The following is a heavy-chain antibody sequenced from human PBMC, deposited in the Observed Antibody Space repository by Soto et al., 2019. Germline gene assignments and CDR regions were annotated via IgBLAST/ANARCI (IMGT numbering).Heavy chain of an antibody. V-gene: IGHV5-10-1*01. CDR2: INPSDSHT. Sequence: ESLKISFQGAGYTFTNHWITWVRQMPGKGLEWMGRINPSDSHTNYSPSFQGHVTMSVDKSISTAYLQWSSLKASDSAMYYCARHASYYVSSGYFGTYWGQGTLVTVSS. J-gene: IGHJ4*02. CDR1: GYTFTNHW. D-gene: IGHD3-22*01. CDR3: ARHASYYVSSGYFGTY.